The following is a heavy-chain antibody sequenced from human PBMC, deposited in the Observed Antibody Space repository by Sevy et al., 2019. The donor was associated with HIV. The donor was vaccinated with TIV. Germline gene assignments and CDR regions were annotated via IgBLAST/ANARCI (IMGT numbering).Heavy chain of an antibody. CDR2: VSGNDGST. CDR1: GFIFSKFA. J-gene: IGHJ4*02. V-gene: IGHV3-23*01. D-gene: IGHD2-21*02. Sequence: GGSLRLSCAASGFIFSKFALSCVRQAPGRGLEWVSAVSGNDGSTYYAASVKGRFTISRDISENMLYLQMNSLSAEDSAVYYCAKDFSHGGNSWNFDFWGQGTLVTVSS. CDR3: AKDFSHGGNSWNFDF.